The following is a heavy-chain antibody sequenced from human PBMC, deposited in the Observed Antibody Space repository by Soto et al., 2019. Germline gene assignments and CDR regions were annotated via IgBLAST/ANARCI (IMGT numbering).Heavy chain of an antibody. D-gene: IGHD6-13*01. CDR1: GGSVSSGSYY. V-gene: IGHV4-61*01. Sequence: SETLSLTCTVSGGSVSSGSYYWSWIRQPPGKGLEWIGYIYYSGSTNYNPSLKSRVTISVDTSKNQFSLKLSSVTAADTAVYYCARAAEAGTDFDYWGQGTLVTVSS. CDR2: IYYSGST. CDR3: ARAAEAGTDFDY. J-gene: IGHJ4*02.